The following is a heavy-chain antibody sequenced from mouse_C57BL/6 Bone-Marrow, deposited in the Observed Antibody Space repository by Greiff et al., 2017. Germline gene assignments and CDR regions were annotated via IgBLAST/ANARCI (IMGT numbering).Heavy chain of an antibody. Sequence: QVQLQQPGAELVMPGASVKLSCKASGYTFTSYWMHWVKQRPGQGLAWIGEIDPSDSYTNYNQKFKGKSTLTVDKSSSTAYMQLSSLTSEDSAVYYCARTLVADYFDYWGQGTTLTVSS. V-gene: IGHV1-69*01. D-gene: IGHD1-1*01. CDR2: IDPSDSYT. CDR1: GYTFTSYW. J-gene: IGHJ2*01. CDR3: ARTLVADYFDY.